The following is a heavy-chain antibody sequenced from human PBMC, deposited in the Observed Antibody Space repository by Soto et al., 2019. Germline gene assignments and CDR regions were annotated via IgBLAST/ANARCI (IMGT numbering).Heavy chain of an antibody. CDR2: IFDAGDT. D-gene: IGHD1-1*01. CDR3: AGAVGRRTVPDH. CDR1: GDSVTSDHW. J-gene: IGHJ4*02. Sequence: QVHLRESGPGLVKPSGTLSLICVVSGDSVTSDHWWTWVRQPPGKGLEWIGEIFDAGDTNYNPSLESRLTLSVDKSKRQFSLRMTSVTAADTAIYYCAGAVGRRTVPDHWGQGTLVTVSS. V-gene: IGHV4-4*02.